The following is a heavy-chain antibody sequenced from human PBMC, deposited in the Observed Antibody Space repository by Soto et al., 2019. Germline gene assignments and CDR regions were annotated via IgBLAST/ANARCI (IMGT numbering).Heavy chain of an antibody. J-gene: IGHJ6*02. CDR2: ISNDGDKI. CDR1: GFTFRYLG. CDR3: ARVPGPNPYFYGLDV. D-gene: IGHD7-27*01. V-gene: IGHV3-30*01. Sequence: GGCLRFSCAAFGFTFRYLGVRWVRQAPGKGLEWIVVISNDGDKIYYSESVKGRFTLSRENSKNTLSLQMNNLRPDDTGVYYCARVPGPNPYFYGLDVWGHGTTVTVSS.